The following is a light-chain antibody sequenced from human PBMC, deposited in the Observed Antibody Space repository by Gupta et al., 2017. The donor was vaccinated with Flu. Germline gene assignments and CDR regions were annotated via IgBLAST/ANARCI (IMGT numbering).Light chain of an antibody. V-gene: IGKV1-5*03. CDR2: KGS. CDR1: QSISSW. Sequence: DIQMTQSPYTLSASIGDRVTITWRASQSISSWLAWYQQKPGKAPKLLIYKGSSLESGVPSRFSGSGSGTEFTLTISSLQPDDLATYYCQQYNSYSRTFGQGTKVEIK. J-gene: IGKJ1*01. CDR3: QQYNSYSRT.